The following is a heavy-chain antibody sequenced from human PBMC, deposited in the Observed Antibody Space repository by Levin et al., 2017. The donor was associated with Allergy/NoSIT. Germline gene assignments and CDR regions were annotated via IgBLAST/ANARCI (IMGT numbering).Heavy chain of an antibody. CDR3: AREILVTGPFDN. CDR1: GFTFSSYG. Sequence: GASVKVSCAASGFTFSSYGMHWVRQAPGKGLEWVAVILHDGSNKYYADSVKGRFTISRDNSKNTLYLQMNTLRAEDTAVYYCAREILVTGPFDNWGQGTLVTVSS. V-gene: IGHV3-30*03. D-gene: IGHD3-22*01. CDR2: ILHDGSNK. J-gene: IGHJ4*02.